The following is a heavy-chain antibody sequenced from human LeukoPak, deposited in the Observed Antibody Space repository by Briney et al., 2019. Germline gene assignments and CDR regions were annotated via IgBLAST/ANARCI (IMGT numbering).Heavy chain of an antibody. CDR1: GFTFGDYA. CDR2: ISWNSGSI. D-gene: IGHD3-22*01. J-gene: IGHJ4*02. V-gene: IGHV3-9*01. CDR3: ARGVDYYENSGTIDY. Sequence: PGRSLRLSCAASGFTFGDYAIRWVRQAPGKGLEWVSVISWNSGSIGYADSVKGRFTISRDNAKNSLYLQMNSLRAEDTAVYYCARGVDYYENSGTIDYWGQGTLVTVSS.